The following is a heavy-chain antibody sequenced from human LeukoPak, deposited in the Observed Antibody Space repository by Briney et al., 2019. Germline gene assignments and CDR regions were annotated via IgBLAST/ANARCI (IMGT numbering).Heavy chain of an antibody. V-gene: IGHV3-74*01. D-gene: IGHD3-22*01. J-gene: IGHJ4*02. CDR2: IKTDGSST. CDR1: GFTFSNYW. CDR3: VRNFHFENGGYYRHFDY. Sequence: GGSLRPSCAASGFTFSNYWMHWVRRAPGKGLVWVSRIKTDGSSTSYAEAVKGRFTISRDNAKNTLYLQMNSLRAEDTAVYYCVRNFHFENGGYYRHFDYWGQGTLVTVSS.